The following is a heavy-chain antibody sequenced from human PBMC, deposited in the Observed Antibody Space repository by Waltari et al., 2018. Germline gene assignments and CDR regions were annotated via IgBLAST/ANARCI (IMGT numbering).Heavy chain of an antibody. CDR3: ARGGRDGAPDY. J-gene: IGHJ4*02. D-gene: IGHD3-16*01. CDR2: IKKDGTDR. Sequence: EVQLVRSGGGVVQPGGSRTRPCEGSGFRVPAYCMTWCRRATGKGLEWLANIKKDGTDRFLVDSVKGRFTISRDNAENSVYLQMNNLRDEDTAIYYCARGGRDGAPDYWGQGTLVTVSS. V-gene: IGHV3-7*01. CDR1: GFRVPAYC.